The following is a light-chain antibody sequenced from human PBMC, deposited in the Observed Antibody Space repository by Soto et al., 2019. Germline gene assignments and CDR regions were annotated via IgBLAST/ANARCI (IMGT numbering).Light chain of an antibody. CDR3: QQGGTWPQHS. CDR2: DAS. CDR1: QSVSSY. Sequence: EIVLTQSPATLSLSPGERATLSCRASQSVSSYLAWYQQKPGQAPRLLIYDASNRATGIPARFSGSDSWTDFTLAVSSLVPEDCTVYDGQQGGTWPQHSVGGETRVDI. V-gene: IGKV3-11*01. J-gene: IGKJ4*01.